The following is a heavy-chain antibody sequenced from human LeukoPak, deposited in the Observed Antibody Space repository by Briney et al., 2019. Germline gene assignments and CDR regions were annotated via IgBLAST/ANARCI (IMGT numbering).Heavy chain of an antibody. D-gene: IGHD2-15*01. CDR2: INHSGST. Sequence: GSLRLSCAASGFTFTNYGMSWIRQPPGKGLEWIGEINHSGSTNYNPSLKSRVTISVDTSKNQFSLKLSSVTAADTAVYYCARYYCSGGSCYGNWFDPWGQGTLVTVSS. CDR3: ARYYCSGGSCYGNWFDP. J-gene: IGHJ5*02. V-gene: IGHV4-34*01. CDR1: GFTFTNYG.